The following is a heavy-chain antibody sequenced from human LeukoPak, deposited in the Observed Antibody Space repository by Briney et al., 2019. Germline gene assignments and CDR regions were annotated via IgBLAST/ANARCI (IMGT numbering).Heavy chain of an antibody. J-gene: IGHJ4*02. D-gene: IGHD4-17*01. Sequence: SETLSLTCTVSGGSISSYYWSWIRQPPGKGLEWIGYIYYSGSTNYNPSLKSRVTISVDTSKNQFSLKLSSVTAADTAVYYCASGNYGDYVPGWDYWGQATLVTVSS. CDR1: GGSISSYY. CDR3: ASGNYGDYVPGWDY. V-gene: IGHV4-59*08. CDR2: IYYSGST.